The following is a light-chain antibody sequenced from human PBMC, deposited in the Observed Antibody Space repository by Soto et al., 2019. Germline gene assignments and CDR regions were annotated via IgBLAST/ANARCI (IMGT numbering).Light chain of an antibody. CDR3: HQFDSSLT. V-gene: IGKV3-20*01. J-gene: IGKJ1*01. CDR1: QSVSTSF. CDR2: ATS. Sequence: EIVLTQSPGTLSLSPGDRATLSCRASQSVSTSFLAWYQQAPGQAPRLLIYATSRRATGIPDRFSGSGSGTDFTLTSSSLEPEDFAVYYCHQFDSSLTFGQGTTVEIK.